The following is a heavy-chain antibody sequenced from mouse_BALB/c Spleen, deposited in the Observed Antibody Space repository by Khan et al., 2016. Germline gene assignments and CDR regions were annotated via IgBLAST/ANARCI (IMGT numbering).Heavy chain of an antibody. CDR1: GYAFTNVL. CDR3: ASQYRSGYVGFAY. Sequence: QVQLQQSGADLVRPGTSVKVSCKASGYAFTNVLIDWIKQRPGQGLDWIGVINPGSGSTNYHEKFKGKATLTADKSSRTAYMQLSSLTSDDSAVYFCASQYRSGYVGFAYWGQGTLVTVSA. V-gene: IGHV1-54*01. J-gene: IGHJ3*01. CDR2: INPGSGST. D-gene: IGHD1-1*01.